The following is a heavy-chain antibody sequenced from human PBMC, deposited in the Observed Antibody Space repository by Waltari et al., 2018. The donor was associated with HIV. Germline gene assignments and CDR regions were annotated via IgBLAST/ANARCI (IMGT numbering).Heavy chain of an antibody. J-gene: IGHJ3*01. CDR2: IRGGGET. CDR3: VKDSGRAADVFDL. D-gene: IGHD3-10*01. V-gene: IGHV3-23*01. CDR1: GLLFTDFA. Sequence: QLLESGGGLVEPGVSLRLSCAASGLLFTDFAMDWVRQAPGKGLEWVSAIRGGGETFYADSVKGRFTISRDNSKNTLYLQMNSLRADDAAVYYCVKDSGRAADVFDLWGQGTMVTVSS.